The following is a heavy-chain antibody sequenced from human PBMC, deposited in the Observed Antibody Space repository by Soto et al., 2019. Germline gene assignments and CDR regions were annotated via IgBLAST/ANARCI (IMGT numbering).Heavy chain of an antibody. V-gene: IGHV4-59*01. CDR3: SRGGYYDSSGYVRRFDY. J-gene: IGHJ4*02. CDR2: IYYSGST. CDR1: GFSISRYY. D-gene: IGHD3-22*01. Sequence: PSATLYLTCTVSGFSISRYYWSWIRQSPGKGLEWIGYIYYSGSTNYNPSLKSRVTISVDTSKNQFSLKLSSVTAADTVVYYCSRGGYYDSSGYVRRFDYWGQGTLVTVS.